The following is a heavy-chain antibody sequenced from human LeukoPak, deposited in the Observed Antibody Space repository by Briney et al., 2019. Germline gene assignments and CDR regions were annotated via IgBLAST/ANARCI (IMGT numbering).Heavy chain of an antibody. J-gene: IGHJ6*02. V-gene: IGHV1-69*13. CDR2: IIPIFGTA. CDR1: GGTFSSYA. Sequence: SVKVSCKASGGTFSSYAISWVRQAPGQGLEWMGGIIPIFGTANYARKFQGRVTITADESTSTAYMELSSLRSEDTAVYYCARVTGVRGTNYYYYGMDVWGQGTTVTVSS. CDR3: ARVTGVRGTNYYYYGMDV. D-gene: IGHD7-27*01.